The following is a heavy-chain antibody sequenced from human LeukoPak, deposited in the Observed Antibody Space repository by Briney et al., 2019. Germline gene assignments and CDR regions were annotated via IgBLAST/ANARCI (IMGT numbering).Heavy chain of an antibody. D-gene: IGHD2-2*01. J-gene: IGHJ4*02. V-gene: IGHV1-2*02. CDR3: ARDLFVVVPAATY. CDR1: GYTFTGYY. CDR2: INPNSGGT. Sequence: ASVKVSCKASGYTFTGYYMHWVRQAPGQGLEWMGWINPNSGGTNYAQKFQGRVTMTRDTSTTTAYMELSRLRSDYTAVYYCARDLFVVVPAATYWGQGTLVTVSS.